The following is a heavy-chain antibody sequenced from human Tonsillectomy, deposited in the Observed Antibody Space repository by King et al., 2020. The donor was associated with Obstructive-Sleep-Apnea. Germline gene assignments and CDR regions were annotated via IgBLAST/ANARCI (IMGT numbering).Heavy chain of an antibody. J-gene: IGHJ6*02. D-gene: IGHD2-15*01. V-gene: IGHV3-30*03. CDR3: ARDRVYCSGGTCYSGGLYGKDV. Sequence: VQLVESGGGVVQPGRSLRLSCAASGFTFSSYAMHWVRQAPGKGLEWAAGTSYDGSKKYYADSVKGRFTISRDNSKNTLSLQINSLRAEDTAVYYCARDRVYCSGGTCYSGGLYGKDVWGQGTTVTVSS. CDR1: GFTFSSYA. CDR2: TSYDGSKK.